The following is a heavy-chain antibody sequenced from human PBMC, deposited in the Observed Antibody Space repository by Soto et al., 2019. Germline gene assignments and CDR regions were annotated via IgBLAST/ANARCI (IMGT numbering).Heavy chain of an antibody. Sequence: EVQLVESGGGLVQPGGSLRLSCAASGFTFSSYSMNWVRQAPGKGLEWVSYISSSSSTIYYAESVKGRFTISRDNAKNSLYLEMNSLRDEDTVVYYCARDVGYCSSTSCPPLFDDWGQGTLVTASS. J-gene: IGHJ4*02. D-gene: IGHD2-2*01. CDR2: ISSSSSTI. V-gene: IGHV3-48*02. CDR1: GFTFSSYS. CDR3: ARDVGYCSSTSCPPLFDD.